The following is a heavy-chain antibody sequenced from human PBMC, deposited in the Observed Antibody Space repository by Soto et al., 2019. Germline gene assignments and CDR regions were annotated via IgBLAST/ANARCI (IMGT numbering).Heavy chain of an antibody. Sequence: QVQLVESGGGVVQPGRSLRLSCAASGFTFSSYGMHWVRQAPGKGLEGVAVISYDGSNKYYADSVKGRFTISRDNSKNTLYLQMNSLRAEDTAVYYCAKGSGGSPGGGDYWGQGTLVTVSS. V-gene: IGHV3-30*18. J-gene: IGHJ4*02. CDR2: ISYDGSNK. CDR1: GFTFSSYG. D-gene: IGHD2-15*01. CDR3: AKGSGGSPGGGDY.